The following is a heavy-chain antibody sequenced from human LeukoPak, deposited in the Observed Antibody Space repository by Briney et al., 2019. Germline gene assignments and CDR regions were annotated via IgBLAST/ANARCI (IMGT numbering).Heavy chain of an antibody. CDR1: GFTFNNYA. D-gene: IGHD3-10*01. CDR2: VSTSGGVT. Sequence: GGSLRLSCAASGFTFNNYAMSWVRQAPGKGLEWVSAVSTSGGVTYYADSVKGRFTISRDNSKNTLYLQMNSLRAEDTAVYYCAKDIMVRGVNWFDPWGQGTLVTVSS. V-gene: IGHV3-23*01. CDR3: AKDIMVRGVNWFDP. J-gene: IGHJ5*02.